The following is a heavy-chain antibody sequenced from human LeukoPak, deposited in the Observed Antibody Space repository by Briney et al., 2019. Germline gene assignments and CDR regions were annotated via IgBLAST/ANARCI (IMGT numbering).Heavy chain of an antibody. J-gene: IGHJ1*01. CDR3: AKGPGTFQH. CDR1: GGSVSSGSYY. CDR2: IYYSGST. Sequence: SETLSLTCTVSGGSVSSGSYYWSWIRQPPGKGLEWIGYIYYSGSTNYNPSLKSRVTISVDTSKNQFSLKLSSVTPEDTAVYYCAKGPGTFQHWGQGTLVTVSS. D-gene: IGHD1-1*01. V-gene: IGHV4-61*01.